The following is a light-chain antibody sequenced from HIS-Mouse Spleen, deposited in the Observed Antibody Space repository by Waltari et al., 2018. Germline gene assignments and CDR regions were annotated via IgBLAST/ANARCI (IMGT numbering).Light chain of an antibody. V-gene: IGLV2-23*01. CDR1: SSDVGSYNL. Sequence: QSALTQPASVSGSPGQSITISCTGTSSDVGSYNLVSWDQQHPGKAPKLMIYEGSTRPSGDSNRFSGSTSGNTASLTISGRQAEDEADYYCCSYAGSSTWVFGGGTKLTVL. CDR3: CSYAGSSTWV. J-gene: IGLJ3*02. CDR2: EGS.